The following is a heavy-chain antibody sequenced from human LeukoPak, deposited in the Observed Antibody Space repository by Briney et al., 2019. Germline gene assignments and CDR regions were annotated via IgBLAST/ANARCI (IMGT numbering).Heavy chain of an antibody. CDR2: IRGSDGST. V-gene: IGHV3-23*01. D-gene: IGHD4-17*01. CDR3: AKDVYGDYGGLDY. J-gene: IGHJ4*02. Sequence: GGTLRLSCAASGFPFSTYAMSWVRQAPGKGLEWVSSIRGSDGSTYYADSVKGRFAISRDNSKNTLYLQMNSLRAEDTAVYYCAKDVYGDYGGLDYWGQGTLVTVSS. CDR1: GFPFSTYA.